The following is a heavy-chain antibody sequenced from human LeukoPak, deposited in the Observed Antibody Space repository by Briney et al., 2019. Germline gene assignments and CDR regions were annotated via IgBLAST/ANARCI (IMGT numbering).Heavy chain of an antibody. J-gene: IGHJ4*02. D-gene: IGHD1-26*01. CDR3: ARSQYSGSYFDY. Sequence: GGSLRLSCAASGFAFSSYGMHWVRQAPGKGLEWVAVIWYDGSNKYYADSVKGRFTISRDNSKNTLYLQMNSLRAEDTAVYYCARSQYSGSYFDYWGQGTLVTVSS. V-gene: IGHV3-33*01. CDR2: IWYDGSNK. CDR1: GFAFSSYG.